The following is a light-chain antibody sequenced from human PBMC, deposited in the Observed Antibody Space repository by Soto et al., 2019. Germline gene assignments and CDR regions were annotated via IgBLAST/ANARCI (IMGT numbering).Light chain of an antibody. CDR3: QQYDSSPRT. CDR2: GTS. Sequence: IVLTQSPGTLSLSPGKRATLSCRASQSVGSSYLAWFQQRPGQAPRLLIYGTSTRATGIPDRFSGSGSGTDFTLTISRLEPEDFAVYYCQQYDSSPRTFGQGTKVDVK. CDR1: QSVGSSY. V-gene: IGKV3-20*01. J-gene: IGKJ1*01.